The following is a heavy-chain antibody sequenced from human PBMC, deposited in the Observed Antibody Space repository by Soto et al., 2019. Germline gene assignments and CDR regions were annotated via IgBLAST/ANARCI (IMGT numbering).Heavy chain of an antibody. V-gene: IGHV3-33*01. CDR1: GFTFSSYG. D-gene: IGHD1-20*01. CDR3: ARDRGYNWNRYYYMDV. Sequence: QVQLVESGGGVVQPGRSLRLSCAASGFTFSSYGMHWVRQAPGKGLEWVAVIWYDGSNKYYADSVKGRFTISRDNSKNTLYLQMNSLRAEDTAVYYCARDRGYNWNRYYYMDVWGKGTTVTVSS. J-gene: IGHJ6*03. CDR2: IWYDGSNK.